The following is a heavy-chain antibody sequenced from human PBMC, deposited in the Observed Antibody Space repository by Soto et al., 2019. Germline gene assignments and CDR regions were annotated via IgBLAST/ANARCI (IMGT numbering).Heavy chain of an antibody. D-gene: IGHD2-8*01. CDR1: GFTIDNYW. CDR2: IKKDGSEK. V-gene: IGHV3-7*01. CDR3: ARTRSNLGP. Sequence: PGGSLRLSCTASGFTIDNYWMSWVRQAPGKGLEWVATIKKDGSEKNYVDSVKGRFTISRDNAKNSLFLQMNSLRVEDTAVYYCARTRSNLGPWGQGTLVTVSS. J-gene: IGHJ5*02.